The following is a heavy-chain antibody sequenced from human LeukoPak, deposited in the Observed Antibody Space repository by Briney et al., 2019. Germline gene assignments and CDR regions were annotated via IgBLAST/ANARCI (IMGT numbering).Heavy chain of an antibody. Sequence: GGSLRLSCAASGFTFDDYAMHWVRHAPGKGLEWVSGISWNSGNIGYADSVKGRFTISRDNAKNSLYLQMNSLRAEDTALYYCAKDNSGWYGVFGLDYWGQGTLVTVSS. V-gene: IGHV3-9*01. CDR1: GFTFDDYA. J-gene: IGHJ4*02. D-gene: IGHD6-19*01. CDR2: ISWNSGNI. CDR3: AKDNSGWYGVFGLDY.